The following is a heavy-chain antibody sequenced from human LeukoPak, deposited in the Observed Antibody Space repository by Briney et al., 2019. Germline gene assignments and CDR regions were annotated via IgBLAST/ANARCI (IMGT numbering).Heavy chain of an antibody. CDR3: AKDHYYGSGSFDY. CDR2: ISGSGGST. J-gene: IGHJ4*02. CDR1: GFTFRSYA. V-gene: IGHV3-23*01. Sequence: GGSLRLSCVASGFTFRSYAMSWVRQAPGKGLEWVSAISGSGGSTYYADSVKGRFTFSRDNSKNALYLQMNSLRAEDTAVYYCAKDHYYGSGSFDYWGQGILVTVSS. D-gene: IGHD3-10*01.